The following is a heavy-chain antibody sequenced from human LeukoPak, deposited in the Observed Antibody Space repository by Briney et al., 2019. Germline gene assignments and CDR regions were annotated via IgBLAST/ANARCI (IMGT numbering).Heavy chain of an antibody. Sequence: SETLSLTCAVYGGSFSGYCWSWIRQPPGKGLEWIGEINHSGSTNYNPSLKSRVTISVDTSKNQFSLRPTSVTAADTAVYYCARDQWFGELRLDFWGQGSLVTVSS. V-gene: IGHV4-34*01. CDR3: ARDQWFGELRLDF. CDR2: INHSGST. CDR1: GGSFSGYC. D-gene: IGHD3-10*01. J-gene: IGHJ4*02.